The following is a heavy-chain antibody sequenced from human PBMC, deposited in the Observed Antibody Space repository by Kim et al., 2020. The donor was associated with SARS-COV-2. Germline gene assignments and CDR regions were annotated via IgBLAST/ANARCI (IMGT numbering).Heavy chain of an antibody. J-gene: IGHJ6*02. CDR2: IWYNGSNK. CDR1: GFSFSSYG. Sequence: GGSLRLSCAASGFSFSSYGMHWVRQAPGKGLEWVAVIWYNGSNKYYADSVKGRFTISRDNSKNTLYLQMNSLRAEDTAVYYCAGELLPYGMDVWGQGTTVTVSS. D-gene: IGHD1-26*01. V-gene: IGHV3-33*01. CDR3: AGELLPYGMDV.